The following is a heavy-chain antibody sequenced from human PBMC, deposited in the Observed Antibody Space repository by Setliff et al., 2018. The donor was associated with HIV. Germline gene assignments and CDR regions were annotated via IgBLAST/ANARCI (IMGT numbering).Heavy chain of an antibody. J-gene: IGHJ4*02. Sequence: TLSLTCTVSGGSISSGSYYWSWIRQPAGKGLEWIGRIYTSGSTNYNPSLKSRVTISVDTSKNQFSLKLSSVTAADTAVYYCARGGSRGSWYWDYWGQGTLVTVSS. CDR2: IYTSGST. CDR3: ARGGSRGSWYWDY. D-gene: IGHD6-13*01. CDR1: GGSISSGSYY. V-gene: IGHV4-61*02.